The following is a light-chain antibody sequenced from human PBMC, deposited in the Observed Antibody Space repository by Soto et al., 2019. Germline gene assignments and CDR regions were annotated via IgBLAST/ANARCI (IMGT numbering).Light chain of an antibody. CDR2: DVN. CDR1: SSDIGAYNF. CDR3: TSWTTSTTMI. V-gene: IGLV2-14*03. J-gene: IGLJ2*01. Sequence: QSALTQPASVSGSPGQSITISCTGTSSDIGAYNFVSWYQQHPGKAPNLMLYDVNIRPSGVSNRFSGSKSGNTASLTISGLQAEDEADYYCTSWTTSTTMIFGGGTKLTFL.